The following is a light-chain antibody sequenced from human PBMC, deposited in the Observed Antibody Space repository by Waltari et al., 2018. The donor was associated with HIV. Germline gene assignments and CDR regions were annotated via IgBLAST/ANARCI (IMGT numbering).Light chain of an antibody. Sequence: SVLTQPPSVSGAPGQGVTITCTGNNSNIGAPSAVHWYRQSPGTAPKLVIYGDSIRPSGVPDRFSGSRSGASVSLDITGLRAEDEGDYYCQSYDIRLSGLWVFGGGTKLTVL. J-gene: IGLJ3*02. CDR2: GDS. CDR1: NSNIGAPSA. V-gene: IGLV1-40*01. CDR3: QSYDIRLSGLWV.